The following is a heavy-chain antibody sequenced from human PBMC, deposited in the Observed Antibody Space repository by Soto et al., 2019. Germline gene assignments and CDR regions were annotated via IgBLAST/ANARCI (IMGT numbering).Heavy chain of an antibody. J-gene: IGHJ4*02. Sequence: GGSLRLSCAASGFTFSNYAMTWVRQGPGKGLEWVSGISGSGGRSYYADSVKGRFTISRDNSKSTLYLQMNSLRAEDTAVYYCAKNLQFRRYDESGGHYDNWGQGTLVIVSS. V-gene: IGHV3-23*01. CDR2: ISGSGGRS. D-gene: IGHD3-16*01. CDR3: AKNLQFRRYDESGGHYDN. CDR1: GFTFSNYA.